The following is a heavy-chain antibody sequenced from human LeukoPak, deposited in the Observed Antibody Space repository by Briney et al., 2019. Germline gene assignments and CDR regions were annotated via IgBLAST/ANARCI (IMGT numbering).Heavy chain of an antibody. CDR1: GGSISSSSYY. D-gene: IGHD6-25*01. V-gene: IGHV4-39*07. Sequence: KSSETLSLTCTVSGGSISSSSYYWGWIRQPPGKGLEWIGSIYYSGSTYYNPSLKSRVTISVDTSKNQFSLKLSSVTAADTAVYYCARVVSAAGYFDYWGQGTLVTVSS. CDR2: IYYSGST. CDR3: ARVVSAAGYFDY. J-gene: IGHJ4*02.